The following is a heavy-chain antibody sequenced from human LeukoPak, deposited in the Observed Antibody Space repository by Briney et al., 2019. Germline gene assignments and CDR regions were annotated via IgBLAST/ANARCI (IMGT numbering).Heavy chain of an antibody. J-gene: IGHJ5*02. D-gene: IGHD2-2*01. CDR2: IYYSGST. CDR3: ARAMPVGFDP. Sequence: SETLSLTCTVPGGSISSYYWSWIRQPPGKGLEWIGYIYYSGSTNYNPSLKSRVTISVDTSKNQFSLKLSSVTAADTAVYYCARAMPVGFDPWGQGTLVTVSS. V-gene: IGHV4-59*08. CDR1: GGSISSYY.